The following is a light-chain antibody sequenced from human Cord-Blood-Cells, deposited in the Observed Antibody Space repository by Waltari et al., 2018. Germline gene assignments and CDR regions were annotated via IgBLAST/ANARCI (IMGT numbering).Light chain of an antibody. CDR3: QQHSNPIT. V-gene: IGKV3-11*01. CDR2: DAS. J-gene: IGKJ5*01. Sequence: EIVLTQSPATLSLSPGERATLSCRASQSVSSYLAWYQQKPGQAPRLLIYDASNRATGIPARFSGSGSGTDFTRTISSLEPEDFAVYYCQQHSNPITFGQGTRLEIK. CDR1: QSVSSY.